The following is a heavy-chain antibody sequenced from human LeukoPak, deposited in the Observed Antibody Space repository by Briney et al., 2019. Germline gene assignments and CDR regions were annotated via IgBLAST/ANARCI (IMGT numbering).Heavy chain of an antibody. D-gene: IGHD4-23*01. CDR3: ARVAGGNAYYYYYMDV. Sequence: SETLSLTCSVSGGSISSSTYYWGWIRQPPGKGLEWIGYIYYSGSTNYNPSLKSRVTISVDTSKNQFSLKLSSVTAADTAVYYCARVAGGNAYYYYYMDVWGKGTTVTISS. CDR2: IYYSGST. J-gene: IGHJ6*03. CDR1: GGSISSSTYY. V-gene: IGHV4-61*05.